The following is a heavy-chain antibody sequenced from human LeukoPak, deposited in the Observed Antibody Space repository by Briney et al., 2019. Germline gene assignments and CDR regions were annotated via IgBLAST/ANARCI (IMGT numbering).Heavy chain of an antibody. CDR1: GFTFSSYG. V-gene: IGHV3-30*18. CDR3: AKDHIAAAGTLQH. J-gene: IGHJ1*01. D-gene: IGHD6-13*01. CDR2: ISYDGSNK. Sequence: GGSLRLSCAASGFTFSSYGMHWVRHAPGKGLELVAVISYDGSNKYYADSVKGRFTISRDNSKNTLYLQMNSLRAEDTAVYYCAKDHIAAAGTLQHWGQGTLVTVSS.